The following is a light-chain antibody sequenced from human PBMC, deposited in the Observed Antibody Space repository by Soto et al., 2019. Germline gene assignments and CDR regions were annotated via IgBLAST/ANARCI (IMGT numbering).Light chain of an antibody. J-gene: IGKJ2*01. CDR2: GVS. Sequence: GXXXXITCRASQDXRNDLGWYQQKPGKAPKLLIYGVSTLESGVPSRFSGSGSATDFTLTISSLQPEDFATYYCLQDYNYPYTFGQGTKLEIK. V-gene: IGKV1-6*01. CDR3: LQDYNYPYT. CDR1: QDXRND.